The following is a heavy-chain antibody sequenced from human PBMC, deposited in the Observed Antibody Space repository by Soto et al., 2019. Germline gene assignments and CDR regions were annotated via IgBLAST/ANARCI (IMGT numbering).Heavy chain of an antibody. CDR2: IYATGTT. J-gene: IGHJ5*02. V-gene: IGHV4-4*07. CDR3: VRDGTKTLRDWFDP. D-gene: IGHD1-1*01. Sequence: SESLSLTCTVSGASISGFYRSWIRKSAGKGLEWIGRIYATGTTDYNPSLKSRVMMSVGTSKKQFSLKLRSVTAADTAVYYCVRDGTKTLRDWFDPWGQGISVTVSS. CDR1: GASISGFY.